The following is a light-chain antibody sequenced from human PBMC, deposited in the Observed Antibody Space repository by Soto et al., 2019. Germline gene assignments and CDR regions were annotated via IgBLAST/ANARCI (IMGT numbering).Light chain of an antibody. Sequence: DIQMTQSPSTLSASVGDRLTITCRASQSISSWLAWYQQKPGKAPKLLIYKASSLESGVPSRFSGSGSGTEFTLPISSLQPDDFATYYCQQYNSYSRTFGQGTKEEIK. V-gene: IGKV1-5*03. J-gene: IGKJ1*01. CDR1: QSISSW. CDR2: KAS. CDR3: QQYNSYSRT.